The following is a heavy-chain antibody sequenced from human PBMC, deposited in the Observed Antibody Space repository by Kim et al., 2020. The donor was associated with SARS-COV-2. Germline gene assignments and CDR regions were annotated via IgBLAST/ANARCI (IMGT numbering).Heavy chain of an antibody. D-gene: IGHD2-21*01. CDR3: ARDSSAYCGGDCYPPSDAFDI. J-gene: IGHJ3*02. CDR2: IIPIFGTA. CDR1: GGTFSSYA. V-gene: IGHV1-69*13. Sequence: SVKVSCKASGGTFSSYAISWVRQAPGQGLEWMGGIIPIFGTANYAQKFQGRFTITADESTSTAYMELSSLRSEDTAVYYCARDSSAYCGGDCYPPSDAFDIWGQGTMVTVSS.